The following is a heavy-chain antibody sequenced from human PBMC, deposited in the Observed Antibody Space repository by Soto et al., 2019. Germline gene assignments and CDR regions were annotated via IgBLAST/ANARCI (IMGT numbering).Heavy chain of an antibody. CDR3: ARDRGDRNDYYYGVDV. CDR1: GGSISPYY. Sequence: PSETLSLTCPVSGGSISPYYWSLIRPPPGKGLEWIGYFYYSGSTNYNPSLKSRVTISLDTSKNQFSLKLSSVTAADTAVYYCARDRGDRNDYYYGVDVWGQGNTVTVS. D-gene: IGHD7-27*01. J-gene: IGHJ6*02. V-gene: IGHV4-59*01. CDR2: FYYSGST.